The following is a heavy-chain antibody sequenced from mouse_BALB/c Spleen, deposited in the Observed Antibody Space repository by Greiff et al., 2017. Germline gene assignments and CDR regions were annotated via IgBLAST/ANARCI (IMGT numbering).Heavy chain of an antibody. CDR2: IWAGGST. CDR1: GFSLTSYG. V-gene: IGHV2-9*02. CDR3: ARDGGHYYGSSYGFAY. J-gene: IGHJ3*01. Sequence: VQLVESGPGLVAPSQSLSITCTVSGFSLTSYGVHWVRQPPGKGLEWLGVIWAGGSTNYNSALMSRLSISKDNSKSQVFLKMNSLQTDDTAMYYCARDGGHYYGSSYGFAYWGQGTLVTVSA. D-gene: IGHD1-1*01.